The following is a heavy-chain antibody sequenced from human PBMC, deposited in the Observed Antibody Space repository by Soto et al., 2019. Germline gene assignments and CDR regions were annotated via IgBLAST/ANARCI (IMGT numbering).Heavy chain of an antibody. CDR3: ARQTTYSSSWYDY. Sequence: SEALSLTCSVSGDSMSNDYWTWIRQPAGKGLEWIGRMYSSGSANYNSSLKSRVTMSVDTSKNQFSLKLTSVTAADTAVYYCARQTTYSSSWYDYWGQGTLVTVSS. J-gene: IGHJ4*02. CDR2: MYSSGSA. CDR1: GDSMSNDY. V-gene: IGHV4-4*07. D-gene: IGHD6-13*01.